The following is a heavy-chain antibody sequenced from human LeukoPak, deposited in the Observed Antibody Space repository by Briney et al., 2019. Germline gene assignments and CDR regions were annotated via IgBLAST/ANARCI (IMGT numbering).Heavy chain of an antibody. CDR2: IQGDGSNT. Sequence: GGSLRLSCVASGFTFSKNWMHWVRQAPGKGLVWVSRIQGDGSNTNYADSVKGRFSISRDNAKNTVYLQMNSLRAEDTGIYYCARGTSAGGPISPFDFWGQGAVVTVSS. J-gene: IGHJ4*02. V-gene: IGHV3-74*01. D-gene: IGHD6-13*01. CDR1: GFTFSKNW. CDR3: ARGTSAGGPISPFDF.